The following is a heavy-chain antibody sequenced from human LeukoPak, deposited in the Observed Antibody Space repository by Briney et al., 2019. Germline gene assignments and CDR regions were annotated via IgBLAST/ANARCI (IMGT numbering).Heavy chain of an antibody. J-gene: IGHJ4*02. Sequence: AGGSLRLSCAASGLTFSSYSMNWVRQAPGKGLEWVSSISSSSSYIHYADSVKGRFTISRDNAKNSLYLQMNSLRAEDTAVYYCARDLGELGFDYWGQGTLVTVSS. V-gene: IGHV3-21*01. CDR2: ISSSSSYI. D-gene: IGHD2-21*01. CDR1: GLTFSSYS. CDR3: ARDLGELGFDY.